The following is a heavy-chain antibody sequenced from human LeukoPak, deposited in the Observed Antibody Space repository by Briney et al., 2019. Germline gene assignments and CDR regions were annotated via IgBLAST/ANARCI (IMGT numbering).Heavy chain of an antibody. CDR3: AKWGDYDVLTGYYVSDF. CDR1: GFIFSNYA. Sequence: GGSLRLSCAASGFIFSNYAMYWVRQAPGKGLEWVSAISGRSDNTYYADSVKGRSTLSSDSSKNTLYLQMNSLRADDTAVYYCAKWGDYDVLTGYYVSDFWGQGTLVTVSS. J-gene: IGHJ4*02. V-gene: IGHV3-23*01. D-gene: IGHD3-9*01. CDR2: ISGRSDNT.